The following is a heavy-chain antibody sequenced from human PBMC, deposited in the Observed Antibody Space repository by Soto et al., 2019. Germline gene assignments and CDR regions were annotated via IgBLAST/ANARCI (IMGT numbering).Heavy chain of an antibody. D-gene: IGHD6-6*01. CDR3: ARDGPGAARPWSLDY. V-gene: IGHV1-69*06. Sequence: ASVKVSCKASGGTINSYAISWVRQAPGQGLEWMGGIIPIFGTANYAQKFQGRVTITADKSTSKAYMELSSLRSEDTAVYYCARDGPGAARPWSLDYWGQGTLVTVSS. J-gene: IGHJ4*02. CDR2: IIPIFGTA. CDR1: GGTINSYA.